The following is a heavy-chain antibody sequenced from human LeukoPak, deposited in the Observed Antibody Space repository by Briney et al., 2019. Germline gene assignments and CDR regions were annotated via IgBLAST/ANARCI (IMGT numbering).Heavy chain of an antibody. D-gene: IGHD6-19*01. J-gene: IGHJ4*02. CDR2: ISSSGSST. V-gene: IGHV3-23*01. CDR1: GFRIDNYG. Sequence: PGGSLRLSCEISGFRIDNYGMTWVRQAPGKGLEWVSTISSSGSSTYYADSVKGRFTISGDNSKNTLFLQMNSLRAEDTAVYYCATQRSGWHYFDYWGQGTLVTVSS. CDR3: ATQRSGWHYFDY.